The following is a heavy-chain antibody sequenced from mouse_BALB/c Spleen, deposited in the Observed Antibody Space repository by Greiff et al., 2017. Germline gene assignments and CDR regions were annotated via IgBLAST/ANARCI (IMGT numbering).Heavy chain of an antibody. CDR3: AMGITTDAMDY. CDR1: GFNIKDTY. V-gene: IGHV14-3*02. J-gene: IGHJ4*01. CDR2: IDPANGNT. Sequence: VQLQQSGAELVKPGASVKLSCTASGFNIKDTYMHWVKQRPEQGLEWIGRIDPANGNTKYDPKFQGKATITADTSSNTAYLQLSSLTSEDTAVYYCAMGITTDAMDYWGQGTSVTVSS. D-gene: IGHD1-1*01.